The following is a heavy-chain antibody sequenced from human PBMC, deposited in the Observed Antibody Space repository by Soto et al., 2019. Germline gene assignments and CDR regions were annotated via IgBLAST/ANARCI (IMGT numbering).Heavy chain of an antibody. V-gene: IGHV3-21*01. D-gene: IGHD6-13*01. CDR1: GFTFSSYS. CDR3: ARGPYPSIAAAGTIDY. CDR2: ISSSSSYI. Sequence: PGGSLRLSCAASGFTFSSYSMNWVRQAPGKGLEWVSSISSSSSYIYYADSVKGRFTISRDNAKNSLYLQMNSLRAEDTAVYYCARGPYPSIAAAGTIDYWGQGTLVTVSS. J-gene: IGHJ4*02.